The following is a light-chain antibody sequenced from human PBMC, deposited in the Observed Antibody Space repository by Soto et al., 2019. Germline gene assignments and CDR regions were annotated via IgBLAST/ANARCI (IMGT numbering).Light chain of an antibody. Sequence: QMTQSPSSESASVGDRVTMTCRASQGVGGWLAWYQQKPGKVPKLLIYATSSLHSGVPSRFSGSGSGTDFTLSISSLQPEDFATYYCQQTHSLPLSFGPGTKVDIK. V-gene: IGKV1-12*01. J-gene: IGKJ3*01. CDR2: ATS. CDR1: QGVGGW. CDR3: QQTHSLPLS.